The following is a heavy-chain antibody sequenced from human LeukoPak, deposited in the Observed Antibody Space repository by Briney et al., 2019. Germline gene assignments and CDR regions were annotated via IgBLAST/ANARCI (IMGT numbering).Heavy chain of an antibody. V-gene: IGHV3-7*01. D-gene: IGHD3-10*01. J-gene: IGHJ3*02. CDR2: IKQDGSEK. CDR3: ARDHRGVDASDI. Sequence: GGSLRLSCAASGFTFSSYWVTWVRQAPGKGLEWVANIKQDGSEKYYVDSVKGRFTISRDNAKNSLYLRMNSLRAEDTAVYYCARDHRGVDASDIWGQGTMVTVSS. CDR1: GFTFSSYW.